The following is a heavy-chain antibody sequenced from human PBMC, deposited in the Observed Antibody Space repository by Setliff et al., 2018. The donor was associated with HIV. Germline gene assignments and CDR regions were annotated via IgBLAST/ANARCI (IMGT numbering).Heavy chain of an antibody. CDR2: VTDDGTA. D-gene: IGHD2-8*01. J-gene: IGHJ6*02. CDR3: ARGRSCESDWCWLYYNYYYGMDV. V-gene: IGHV4-34*01. CDR1: GGSLTNYY. Sequence: PLETLSLTCAVYGGSLTNYYWSWIRQSPGKGLEWIGEVTDDGTATYTSSLKSRVTISLDTSKKQLSLKVTSVTAADTAIYYCARGRSCESDWCWLYYNYYYGMDVWAQGTAVTV.